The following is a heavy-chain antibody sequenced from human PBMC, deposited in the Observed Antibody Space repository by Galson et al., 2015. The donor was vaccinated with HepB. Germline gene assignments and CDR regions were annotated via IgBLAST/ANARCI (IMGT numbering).Heavy chain of an antibody. V-gene: IGHV3-48*01. Sequence: SLRLSCAASGFSFSVHSINWVRQAPGKGLQWVSYISGGSKTILYADSVKGRFTISRDTGKNSLYLQMSSLRADDTALYYCVRDGRRGYDMDYWGQGTLVTVSS. CDR1: GFSFSVHS. CDR3: VRDGRRGYDMDY. CDR2: ISGGSKTI. D-gene: IGHD5-12*01. J-gene: IGHJ4*02.